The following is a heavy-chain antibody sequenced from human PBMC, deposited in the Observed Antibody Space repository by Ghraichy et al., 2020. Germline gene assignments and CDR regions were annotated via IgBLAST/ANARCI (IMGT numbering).Heavy chain of an antibody. V-gene: IGHV3-48*02. CDR3: ARASTVVRFYYYAAMDV. CDR2: ISSSSSNK. CDR1: GFTFSSYS. D-gene: IGHD4-23*01. Sequence: SCAASGFTFSSYSMDWVRQAPGKGLEWVSHISSSSSNKFYTDSVKGRFTISRDNAKNSLYLQMNSLRDEDTAIYYCARASTVVRFYYYAAMDVWGQGTTVTVSS. J-gene: IGHJ6*02.